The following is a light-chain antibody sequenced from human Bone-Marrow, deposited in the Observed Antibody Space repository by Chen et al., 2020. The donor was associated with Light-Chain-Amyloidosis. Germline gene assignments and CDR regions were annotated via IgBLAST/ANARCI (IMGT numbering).Light chain of an antibody. J-gene: IGLJ3*02. Sequence: SALTQPPSASGSLGQSVTISCAGTSGDLGGYDFVSWYQQHPGKAPKLMIHEGTKRPSGVPSHFAGSKSGNTASLTVSGLQAEDEADYYCCSFAGNDDWVFGGGTKLTVL. CDR1: SGDLGGYDF. CDR2: EGT. V-gene: IGLV2-8*01. CDR3: CSFAGNDDWV.